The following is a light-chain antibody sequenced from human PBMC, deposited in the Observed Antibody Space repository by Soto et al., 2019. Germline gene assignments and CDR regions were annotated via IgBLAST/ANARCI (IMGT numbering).Light chain of an antibody. Sequence: DIVMTQSPDSLSVSLGERATIKCRSSQSGLHRSNGNHYVAWYQQKPGQPPKLLIYWSATRDSGVPDRFIGRGSGTDFTPTVSSLKAEDVAVYDGQQYHKLSFTFRPGTKVHI. J-gene: IGKJ3*01. CDR3: QQYHKLSFT. V-gene: IGKV4-1*01. CDR2: WSA. CDR1: QSGLHRSNGNHY.